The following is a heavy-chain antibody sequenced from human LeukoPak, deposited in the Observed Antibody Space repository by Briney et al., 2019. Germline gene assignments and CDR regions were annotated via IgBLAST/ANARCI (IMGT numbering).Heavy chain of an antibody. J-gene: IGHJ5*02. Sequence: ASVKVSCKASGYTFTSYDINWVRQATGQGLEWMGWINPNSGGTNYAQKFQGRVTMTRDTSISTAYMELSRLRSDDTAVYYCARARGEWQRFDPWGQGTLVTVSS. CDR2: INPNSGGT. CDR3: ARARGEWQRFDP. CDR1: GYTFTSYD. D-gene: IGHD3-16*01. V-gene: IGHV1-2*02.